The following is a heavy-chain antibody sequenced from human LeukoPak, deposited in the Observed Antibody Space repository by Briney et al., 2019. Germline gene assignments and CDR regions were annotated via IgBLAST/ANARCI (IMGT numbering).Heavy chain of an antibody. CDR1: GFTFSTYA. CDR2: IIDSGDIT. D-gene: IGHD6-19*01. J-gene: IGHJ4*02. V-gene: IGHV3-23*01. Sequence: PGGSLRLSCAASGFTFSTYAMNWVRQAPGKGLEWVSAIIDSGDITYYADSVKGRFTISRDNSKNTLYLQMNSLRVEATAVYYCAKDVPDSGWSTDYWGQGTLVTVSS. CDR3: AKDVPDSGWSTDY.